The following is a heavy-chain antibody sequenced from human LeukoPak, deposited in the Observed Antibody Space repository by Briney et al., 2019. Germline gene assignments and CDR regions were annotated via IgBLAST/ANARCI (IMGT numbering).Heavy chain of an antibody. CDR2: IKSKTDGGTT. J-gene: IGHJ4*02. CDR3: AKDEWELLGFDY. V-gene: IGHV3-15*01. CDR1: GFTFSNAW. D-gene: IGHD1-26*01. Sequence: GGSLRLSCAASGFTFSNAWMSWVRQAPGKGLEWVGRIKSKTDGGTTDYAAPVKGRFTISRDDSKNTLYLQMNSLKTEDTAVYYCAKDEWELLGFDYWGQGTLVTVSS.